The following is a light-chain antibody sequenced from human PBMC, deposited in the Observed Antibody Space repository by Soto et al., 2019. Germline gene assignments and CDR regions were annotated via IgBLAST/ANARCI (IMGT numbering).Light chain of an antibody. V-gene: IGLV2-8*01. CDR3: SSYAGSNNLRL. J-gene: IGLJ2*01. Sequence: QSALTQPPSASGSPGQSVTISCTGTSSDVRDYNFVSWYQQHPGKAPKLMIYGVTKRPSGVPARFSGSRSGNTASLTVSGLQAEDEADYYCSSYAGSNNLRLFGGGTKLTVL. CDR2: GVT. CDR1: SSDVRDYNF.